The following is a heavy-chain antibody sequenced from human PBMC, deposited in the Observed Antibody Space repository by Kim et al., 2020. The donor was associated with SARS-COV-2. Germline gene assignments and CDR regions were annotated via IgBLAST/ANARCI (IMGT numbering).Heavy chain of an antibody. CDR1: GGSISDYY. Sequence: SETLSLTCTVSGGSISDYYWTWIRQPPGKGLEWIGYILKTGRTTYNPSLKSRLTISVDMSNNHFALTLHSVTAADTAVYDCARDRVQHPKVELRKNYYYSGMAVWQQGAAVIVSS. CDR2: ILKTGRT. D-gene: IGHD1-7*01. CDR3: ARDRVQHPKVELRKNYYYSGMAV. J-gene: IGHJ6*01. V-gene: IGHV4-59*01.